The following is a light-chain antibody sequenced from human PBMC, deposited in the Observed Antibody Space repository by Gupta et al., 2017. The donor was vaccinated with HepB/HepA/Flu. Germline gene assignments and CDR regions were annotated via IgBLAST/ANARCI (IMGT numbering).Light chain of an antibody. Sequence: EIVLIQSPAPLPLSPGERVTLSCRASQNIYNYLAWYQQKPGQAPRLLIYDASYRATGIPARFSGSGSGTDFTFTISSLEPEDFAVYFCQQRSNWPLTFGGRTKVEIK. J-gene: IGKJ4*01. CDR2: DAS. V-gene: IGKV3-11*01. CDR3: QQRSNWPLT. CDR1: QNIYNY.